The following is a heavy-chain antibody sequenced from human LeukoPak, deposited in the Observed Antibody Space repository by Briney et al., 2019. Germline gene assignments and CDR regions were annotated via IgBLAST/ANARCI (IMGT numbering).Heavy chain of an antibody. V-gene: IGHV4-59*01. CDR2: IYYSGST. D-gene: IGHD3-10*01. CDR3: ARGGSIYGFDS. J-gene: IGHJ4*02. CDR1: GGSISSYY. Sequence: SETLSLTCTVSGGSISSYYWSWIRQPPGKGLEWIGYIYYSGSTNYNPSLKSRVTISVDTSKNQFSLKLTSLTAADTAVYYCARGGSIYGFDSWGQGTLVAVSS.